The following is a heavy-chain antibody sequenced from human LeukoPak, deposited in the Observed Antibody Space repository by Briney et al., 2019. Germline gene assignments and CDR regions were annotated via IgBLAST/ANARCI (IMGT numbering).Heavy chain of an antibody. CDR3: ARGLSGYASSLGY. D-gene: IGHD6-6*01. CDR1: GFTFSSYD. V-gene: IGHV3-13*01. Sequence: GGSLRPSCAASGFTFSSYDMHWVRQATGKGLEWVSVIGTAGDTYYPGSVKGRFTISRDNSKNTLYLQMNSLRAEDTAVYYCARGLSGYASSLGYWGQGTLVTVSA. CDR2: IGTAGDT. J-gene: IGHJ4*02.